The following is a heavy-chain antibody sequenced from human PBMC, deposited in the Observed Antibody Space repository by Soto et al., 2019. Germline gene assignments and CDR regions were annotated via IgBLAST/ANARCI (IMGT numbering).Heavy chain of an antibody. CDR1: GGSISSSNW. D-gene: IGHD2-8*02. CDR2: IYHSGST. CDR3: ARGSFFLYCFHQNQLSF. V-gene: IGHV4-4*02. J-gene: IGHJ4*02. Sequence: PSETLSLTCAVSGGSISSSNWWSWVRQPPGKGLEWIGEIYHSGSTNYNPSLKSRITISVDKSKNQFSLKLSSVTAADTAVYYCARGSFFLYCFHQNQLSFCGQRSLVPVSA.